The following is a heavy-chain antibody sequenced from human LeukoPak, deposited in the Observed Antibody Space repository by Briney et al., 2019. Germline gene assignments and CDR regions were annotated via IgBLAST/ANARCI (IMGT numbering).Heavy chain of an antibody. CDR1: GFTFSIFD. D-gene: IGHD3-9*01. J-gene: IGHJ4*02. CDR2: ISGRDGTT. Sequence: PGGSLRLSCAASGFTFSIFDMSWVRQAPGKGLEWVSAISGRDGTTYYADSVRGRFTISRDNSKNSLFLQMNSLRSEDTAIYYCTKGAWLDYWGQGTLVTVSS. V-gene: IGHV3-23*01. CDR3: TKGAWLDY.